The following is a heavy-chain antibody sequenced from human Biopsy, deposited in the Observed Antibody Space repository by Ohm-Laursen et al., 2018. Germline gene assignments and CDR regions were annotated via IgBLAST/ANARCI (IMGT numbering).Heavy chain of an antibody. CDR2: IYYTGHT. J-gene: IGHJ6*02. Sequence: GTLSLTCPVSGGSIKSYYWNWIRQSPGKGLEWIGFIYYTGHTNYNPSLKSRVTMSVDTSQNQFSLSLNSVTAADTAVYYCARDFRAGSGFLRSNNHYCGMDVWGPGTRVTVSS. V-gene: IGHV4-59*01. CDR1: GGSIKSYY. D-gene: IGHD5-24*01. CDR3: ARDFRAGSGFLRSNNHYCGMDV.